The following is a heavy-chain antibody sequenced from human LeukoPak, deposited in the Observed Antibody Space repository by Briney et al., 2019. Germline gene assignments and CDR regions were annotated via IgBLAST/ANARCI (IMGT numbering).Heavy chain of an antibody. J-gene: IGHJ4*02. D-gene: IGHD3-22*01. CDR1: GFTFSSYA. CDR2: ISGSGGST. V-gene: IGHV3-23*01. Sequence: GGSLRLSCAASGFTFSSYAMSWVRQAPGKGLEWVSAISGSGGSTYYADSVKGRFTISRDNSKNTLYLQMNSLRAEDTAVYYCARAGRKYSSSSRFYDSSGYCDYWGQGTLVTVSS. CDR3: ARAGRKYSSSSRFYDSSGYCDY.